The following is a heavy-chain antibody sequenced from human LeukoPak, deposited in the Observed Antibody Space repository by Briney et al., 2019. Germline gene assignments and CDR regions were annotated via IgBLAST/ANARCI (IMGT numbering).Heavy chain of an antibody. CDR3: ATGAIVFDF. Sequence: ASVKVSCKVSGATLSKISIDWVRQAPGKGLEWMESFGHQDGETILAQSFQGRFNMTVDTAADTAYMEMSSLMSEDTAMYYCATGAIVFDFWGQGTLITVSS. CDR2: FGHQDGET. J-gene: IGHJ4*02. V-gene: IGHV1-24*01. CDR1: GATLSKIS. D-gene: IGHD2/OR15-2a*01.